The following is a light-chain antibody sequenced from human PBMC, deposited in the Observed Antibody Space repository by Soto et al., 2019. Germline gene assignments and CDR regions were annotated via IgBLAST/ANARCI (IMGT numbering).Light chain of an antibody. CDR1: QNLNNW. CDR3: QQYNNYPWT. J-gene: IGKJ1*01. Sequence: DIQMTQSPSTLSASVGDRVTITCRASQNLNNWLAWFQQKPGKAPTLLIYKASGLESGVPSRFSGSGSGTEFTLTISSLQPDDSSTYYCQQYNNYPWTCGQGTKVEIK. V-gene: IGKV1-5*03. CDR2: KAS.